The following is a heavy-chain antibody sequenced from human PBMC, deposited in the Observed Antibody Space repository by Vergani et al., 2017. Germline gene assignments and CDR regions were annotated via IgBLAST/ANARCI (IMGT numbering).Heavy chain of an antibody. CDR1: GFTFSSYA. V-gene: IGHV3-30-3*01. Sequence: QVQLVESGGGVVQPGRSLRLSCAASGFTFSSYAMHWVRQAPGKGLEWVAVISYDGSNKYYADSVKGRFTISRDNSKNTLYLQMNSLRAEDTAVYYCAIDPASNYYDSSGLCAFDIWGQGTMVTVSS. D-gene: IGHD3-22*01. CDR2: ISYDGSNK. J-gene: IGHJ3*02. CDR3: AIDPASNYYDSSGLCAFDI.